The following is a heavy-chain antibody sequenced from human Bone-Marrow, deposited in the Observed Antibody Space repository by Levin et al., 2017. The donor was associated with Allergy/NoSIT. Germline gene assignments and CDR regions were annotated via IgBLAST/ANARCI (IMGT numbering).Heavy chain of an antibody. V-gene: IGHV3-23*01. CDR2: ISSGGYNS. J-gene: IGHJ4*02. Sequence: PGGSLRLSCVVSGFDFSNYAMNWVRQAPGKGLEWLSPISSGGYNSYYADSVKGRFTVSRDNSKNTLYLQMNSLRAEDTAVYYCAKSPPAVAGYYFDYWGQGTLVTVSS. CDR3: AKSPPAVAGYYFDY. D-gene: IGHD6-19*01. CDR1: GFDFSNYA.